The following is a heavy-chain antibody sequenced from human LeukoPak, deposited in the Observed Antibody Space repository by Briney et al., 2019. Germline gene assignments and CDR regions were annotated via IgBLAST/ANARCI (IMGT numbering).Heavy chain of an antibody. J-gene: IGHJ4*02. CDR2: INHSGST. Sequence: SETLSLTCTVYGGSFSGYYWSWIRQPPGKGLEWIGEINHSGSTNYNPSLKSRVAISVDTSKNQFSLKLSSVTAADTAVYYCARARGYCSGGSCFYYDYWGQGTLVTVSS. CDR3: ARARGYCSGGSCFYYDY. V-gene: IGHV4-34*01. D-gene: IGHD2-15*01. CDR1: GGSFSGYY.